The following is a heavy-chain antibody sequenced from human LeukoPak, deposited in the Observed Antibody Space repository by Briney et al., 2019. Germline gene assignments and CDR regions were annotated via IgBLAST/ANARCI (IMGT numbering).Heavy chain of an antibody. CDR1: GGSISSGGYY. J-gene: IGHJ5*02. Sequence: SETLSLTCTVSGGSISSGGYYWSWIRQHPGKGLVWIGYIYYSGSTYYNPPLKSRVTISVDTSKNQFSLKLSSVTAADTAVYYCARDIAARSPYNWFDPWGQGTLVTVSS. CDR2: IYYSGST. CDR3: ARDIAARSPYNWFDP. V-gene: IGHV4-31*03. D-gene: IGHD6-6*01.